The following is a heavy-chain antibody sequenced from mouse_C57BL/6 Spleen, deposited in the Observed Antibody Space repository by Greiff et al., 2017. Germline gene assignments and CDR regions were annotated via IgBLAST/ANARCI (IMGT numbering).Heavy chain of an antibody. CDR1: GYTFTSYW. J-gene: IGHJ2*01. CDR3: AGGRLWYGNSSVGD. V-gene: IGHV1-50*01. D-gene: IGHD2-10*02. Sequence: QVQLQQPGAELVMPGASVKLSCKASGYTFTSYWMQWVKQRPGQGLEWIGEIDPSDSYTNYNQKFKGKATLTVYTSSSTAYMQLSSLTAEDSAVYYCAGGRLWYGNSSVGDWGQGTTLTASS. CDR2: IDPSDSYT.